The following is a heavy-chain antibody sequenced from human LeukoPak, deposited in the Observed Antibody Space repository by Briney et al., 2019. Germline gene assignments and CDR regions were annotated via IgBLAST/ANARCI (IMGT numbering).Heavy chain of an antibody. D-gene: IGHD1-26*01. CDR3: ARVSGRYYYYYNMDV. Sequence: GGSLRLSCAASGFTFDDYGMSWVRQAPGKGLEWVSGINWNGGSTGYADSVKGRFTISRDNAKNSLYLQMNSLRAEDTALYYCARVSGRYYYYYNMDVWGKGTTVTVSS. CDR2: INWNGGST. V-gene: IGHV3-20*04. CDR1: GFTFDDYG. J-gene: IGHJ6*03.